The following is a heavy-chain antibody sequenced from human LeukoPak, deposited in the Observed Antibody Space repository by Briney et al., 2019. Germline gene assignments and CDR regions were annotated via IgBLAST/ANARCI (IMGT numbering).Heavy chain of an antibody. CDR1: GYTLTELS. J-gene: IGHJ4*02. CDR2: FDPEDGET. D-gene: IGHD1-26*01. Sequence: ASVTVSCKVSGYTLTELSMHWVRQAPGKGLEWMGGFDPEDGETIYAQKFQGRVTMTEDTSTDTAYMELSSLRSEDTAVYYCATLYSGSYHFDYWGQGTLVTVSS. CDR3: ATLYSGSYHFDY. V-gene: IGHV1-24*01.